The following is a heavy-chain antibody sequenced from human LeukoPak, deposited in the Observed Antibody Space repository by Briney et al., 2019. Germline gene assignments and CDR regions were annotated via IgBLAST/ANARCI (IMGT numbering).Heavy chain of an antibody. V-gene: IGHV1-2*06. CDR1: GYTFTGYH. CDR2: INPNSGDT. J-gene: IGHJ4*02. D-gene: IGHD3-10*01. CDR3: ARERLYGSGSYPAY. Sequence: ASVKVSCKASGYTFTGYHMHWVRQAPGQGLEWMGRINPNSGDTNYAQKFQGRVTMTRDTSISTAYMELSRLRSDDTAVYYCARERLYGSGSYPAYWGQGTLVTVSS.